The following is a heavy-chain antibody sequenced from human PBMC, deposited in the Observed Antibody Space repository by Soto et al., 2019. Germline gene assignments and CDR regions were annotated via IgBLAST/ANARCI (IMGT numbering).Heavy chain of an antibody. CDR3: ARDWGRDGYNYQSYFDY. D-gene: IGHD5-12*01. CDR2: ISAYNGNT. CDR1: GYTFTSYG. J-gene: IGHJ4*02. Sequence: QVQLVQSGAEVKKPGASVKVSCKASGYTFTSYGISWVRQAPGQGLEWMGWISAYNGNTNYAQKLHGRATMSIDTSTCTASVVLLRMRSDDTAVYYCARDWGRDGYNYQSYFDYWGQGTLVTVSS. V-gene: IGHV1-18*01.